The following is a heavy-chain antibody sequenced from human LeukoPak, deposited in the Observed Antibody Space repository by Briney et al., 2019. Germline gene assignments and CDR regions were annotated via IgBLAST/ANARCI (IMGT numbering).Heavy chain of an antibody. D-gene: IGHD3-22*01. CDR2: IKSKTAGGTA. J-gene: IGHJ4*02. Sequence: GGSLRLSCAGSGFTFSISWMSWVRQAPGKGLEWVGRIKSKTAGGTADYAAPVKGRFIISRDDSKNTLYLQMNSLKTEDTAVYYCSTDYYDSHWGQGTLVTVSS. CDR1: GFTFSISW. V-gene: IGHV3-15*01. CDR3: STDYYDSH.